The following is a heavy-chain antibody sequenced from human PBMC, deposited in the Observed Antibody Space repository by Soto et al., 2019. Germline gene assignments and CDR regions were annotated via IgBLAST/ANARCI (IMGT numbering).Heavy chain of an antibody. Sequence: SLTCTVSGGSIDIYYWSWIRQPPGKGLEWIGYIHYSGSTNYNPSLKSRVTISVDTSAGTVYMQLSSLTSEDTAVYYCARDDSGFSGSHYIDYFNYWGQGALVTVSS. D-gene: IGHD1-26*01. V-gene: IGHV4-59*01. J-gene: IGHJ4*02. CDR1: GGSIDIYY. CDR2: IHYSGST. CDR3: ARDDSGFSGSHYIDYFNY.